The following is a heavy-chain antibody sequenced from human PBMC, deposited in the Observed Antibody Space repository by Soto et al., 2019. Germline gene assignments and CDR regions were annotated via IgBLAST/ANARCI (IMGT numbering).Heavy chain of an antibody. V-gene: IGHV3-23*01. CDR1: GFTFSSFA. CDR2: ISGVGDIT. CDR3: PKAGNNFGAGTYSRFDS. J-gene: IGHJ4*02. D-gene: IGHD3-10*01. Sequence: GGSLRLSCVASGFTFSSFAMTWVRQAPGKGLEWVAGISGVGDITTYADSVRGPFTISRDNSKNTLYVQMDSLRAGDTAVYYCPKAGNNFGAGTYSRFDSWGQGTLVTVSS.